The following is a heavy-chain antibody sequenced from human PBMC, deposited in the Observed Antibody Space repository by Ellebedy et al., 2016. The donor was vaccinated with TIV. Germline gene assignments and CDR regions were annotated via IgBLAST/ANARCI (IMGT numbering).Heavy chain of an antibody. Sequence: MPSETLSLTCTVSGESITSSDSYWTWISQTPGKGLEWIGSIHYSGSTYYSPSLKSRLTISVDTFSNQFSLRLSSVSAADTAVYYCARRSPASPYFDYWGRGTLVTVSS. CDR1: GESITSSDSY. J-gene: IGHJ4*02. V-gene: IGHV4-39*01. CDR3: ARRSPASPYFDY. CDR2: IHYSGST.